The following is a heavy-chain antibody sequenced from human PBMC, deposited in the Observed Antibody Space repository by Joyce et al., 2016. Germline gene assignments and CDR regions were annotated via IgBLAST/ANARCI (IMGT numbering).Heavy chain of an antibody. D-gene: IGHD2-15*01. V-gene: IGHV5-10-1*01. Sequence: EVQLVQSGAEVKKPGESLRISCKGSGYSFTSYWINWVRQMPGKGLEWMGRIEPSDPYTNYSPSFQGHVTISADKSISTAYLQWSSLKASDTAMYYCARPRYCSGGSCLNWFDPWGQGTLVTVSS. CDR2: IEPSDPYT. J-gene: IGHJ5*02. CDR1: GYSFTSYW. CDR3: ARPRYCSGGSCLNWFDP.